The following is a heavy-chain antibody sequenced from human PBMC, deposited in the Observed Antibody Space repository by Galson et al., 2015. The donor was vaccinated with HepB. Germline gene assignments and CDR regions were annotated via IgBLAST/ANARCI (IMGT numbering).Heavy chain of an antibody. D-gene: IGHD6-13*01. J-gene: IGHJ6*02. V-gene: IGHV5-10-1*01. CDR2: IDPSDSYT. Sequence: QSGAEVKKPGESLRISCKGSGYSFTSYWISWVRQMPGKGLEWMGRIDPSDSYTNYSPSFQGHGTISADKSISTAYLQWSSLKASDTAMYYCARDSAAADYYYGMDVWGQGTTVTVSS. CDR1: GYSFTSYW. CDR3: ARDSAAADYYYGMDV.